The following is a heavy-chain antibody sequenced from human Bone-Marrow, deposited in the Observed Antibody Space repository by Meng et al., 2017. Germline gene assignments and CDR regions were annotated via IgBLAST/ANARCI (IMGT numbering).Heavy chain of an antibody. J-gene: IGHJ2*01. V-gene: IGHV4-59*01. CDR1: GGSISSYY. CDR3: ARVEPGWYFDL. D-gene: IGHD1-14*01. CDR2: FYYSGST. Sequence: SETLSLTCTVSGGSISSYYWSWIRQPPGKGLEWIGYFYYSGSTNYNPSLKSRVTISVDTSKNQFSLKLSSVTAADTAVYYCARVEPGWYFDLWGRGTLVTVSS.